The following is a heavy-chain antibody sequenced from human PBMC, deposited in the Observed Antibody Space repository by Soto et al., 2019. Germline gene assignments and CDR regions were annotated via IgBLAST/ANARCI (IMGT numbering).Heavy chain of an antibody. Sequence: ASVKVSCKASGYTFTSYDIHWVRQAPGQGLEWMGWINPKSGSTMYAQKFQGRVTITWDTSISTAYMSLTRLRSDVTAVYYCARDLAKGGGSAGFHYWGQGTLVTVSS. D-gene: IGHD1-26*01. J-gene: IGHJ4*02. CDR1: GYTFTSYD. V-gene: IGHV1-2*02. CDR3: ARDLAKGGGSAGFHY. CDR2: INPKSGST.